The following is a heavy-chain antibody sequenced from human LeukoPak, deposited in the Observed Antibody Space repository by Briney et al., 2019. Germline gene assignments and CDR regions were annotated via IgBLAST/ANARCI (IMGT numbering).Heavy chain of an antibody. CDR2: ISSDGSDT. Sequence: PGGSLRLSCVASGFSFSSYWMHWVRQDPGKGLVWVARISSDGSDTKYGDSVKGRFTISRDNGKNTLYLQMNSLGAEDTAVYYCARDQTQLGPTTVDHWGQGIQVTVSS. CDR3: ARDQTQLGPTTVDH. CDR1: GFSFSSYW. D-gene: IGHD1-1*01. J-gene: IGHJ4*02. V-gene: IGHV3-74*01.